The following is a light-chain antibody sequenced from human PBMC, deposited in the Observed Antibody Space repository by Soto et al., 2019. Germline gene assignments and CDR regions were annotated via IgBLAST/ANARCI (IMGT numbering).Light chain of an antibody. CDR1: SSDVGGYNY. CDR2: YVS. V-gene: IGLV2-14*03. CDR3: SSYTSSSTLPYV. J-gene: IGLJ1*01. Sequence: QSVLTQPASVSGSPGQSITISCTGTSSDVGGYNYVSWYQQHPGKAPKLMIYYVSNRPSGVSNRFSGSESGNTASLTISGLQAEDEADYYCSSYTSSSTLPYVFGTGTKVTVL.